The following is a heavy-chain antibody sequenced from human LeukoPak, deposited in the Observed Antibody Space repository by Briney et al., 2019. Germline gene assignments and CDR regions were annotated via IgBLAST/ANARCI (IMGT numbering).Heavy chain of an antibody. D-gene: IGHD1-1*01. V-gene: IGHV3-9*01. CDR3: ARVRLEAFDY. J-gene: IGHJ4*02. Sequence: PGTSLRLSCAASGFIFDDYAVHWVRQAPGKGLEWVSGISWNSGGMEYADSAKGRFTISRDNAKSSLYLQMNSLRAEDTAVYYCARVRLEAFDYWGQGTLVTVSS. CDR1: GFIFDDYA. CDR2: ISWNSGGM.